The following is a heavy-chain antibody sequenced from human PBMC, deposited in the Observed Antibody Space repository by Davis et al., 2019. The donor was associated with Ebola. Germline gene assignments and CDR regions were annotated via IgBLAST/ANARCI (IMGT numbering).Heavy chain of an antibody. Sequence: GGSLRLSCVASGFRFSDYWMSWVRQAPGKGLEWVANVKQDESEKNYVDSVKGRFTISRDNARNSLFLQMNSLRAEDTAVYYCARDRQPRTSWFDPWGQGTLVTVSS. V-gene: IGHV3-7*03. CDR1: GFRFSDYW. D-gene: IGHD3-3*01. CDR2: VKQDESEK. CDR3: ARDRQPRTSWFDP. J-gene: IGHJ5*02.